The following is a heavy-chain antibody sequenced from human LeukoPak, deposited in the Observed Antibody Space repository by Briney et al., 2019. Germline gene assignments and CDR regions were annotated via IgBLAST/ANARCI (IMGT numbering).Heavy chain of an antibody. V-gene: IGHV1-8*01. CDR1: GYTFTGYD. CDR3: ARRSRVRRFWFDP. Sequence: GASVKVSCKASGYTFTGYDINWVRQATGQGLEWMGWMNPNSGNTGYAQKFQGRVTMTRNTSISTAYMELSSLRSEDTAVYYCARRSRVRRFWFDPWGQGTLVTVSS. CDR2: MNPNSGNT. J-gene: IGHJ5*02. D-gene: IGHD4-17*01.